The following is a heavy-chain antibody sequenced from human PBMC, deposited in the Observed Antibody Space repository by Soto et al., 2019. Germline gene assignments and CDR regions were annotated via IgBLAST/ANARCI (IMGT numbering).Heavy chain of an antibody. J-gene: IGHJ4*02. V-gene: IGHV2-70*20. CDR3: ERTVVGATHHFDD. CDR1: GFSLTTSRMW. D-gene: IGHD1-26*01. Sequence: SGPTPATPTRTLPVTCTFSGFSLTTSRMWVSWVRQPPGKALEWLALIDCDDDKYYSTSLKTRLTISKDTSKNQVVLTMTNMDPVDTATYHCERTVVGATHHFDDWGQGTLVTVSS. CDR2: IDCDDDK.